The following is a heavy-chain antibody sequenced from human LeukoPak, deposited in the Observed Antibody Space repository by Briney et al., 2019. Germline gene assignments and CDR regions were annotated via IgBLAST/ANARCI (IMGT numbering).Heavy chain of an antibody. Sequence: SETLSLTCTVSGGSISSSSYYWGWIRQPPGKGLECIGTISYSGSAYYDPSLKSRVTISVDTSKNQFSLKLTSVTAADTALYYCARDRACSNGVCSYFDYWGQGTLVTVSS. V-gene: IGHV4-39*01. CDR1: GGSISSSSYY. D-gene: IGHD2-8*01. CDR3: ARDRACSNGVCSYFDY. J-gene: IGHJ4*02. CDR2: ISYSGSA.